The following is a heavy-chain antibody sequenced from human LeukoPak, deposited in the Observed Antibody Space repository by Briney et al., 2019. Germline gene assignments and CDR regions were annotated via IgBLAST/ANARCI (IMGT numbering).Heavy chain of an antibody. CDR2: INHSGST. CDR3: ARGRGDTYYGSGTDAFDI. D-gene: IGHD3-10*01. J-gene: IGHJ3*02. V-gene: IGHV4-34*01. CDR1: GGSFSGYY. Sequence: SETLSLTCAVYGGSFSGYYLSWIRQPPGKGLEWIGEINHSGSTNYNPSLKSRGTISVDTSKNQFSLKLSSVTAADTAVYYCARGRGDTYYGSGTDAFDIWGQGTMVTVSS.